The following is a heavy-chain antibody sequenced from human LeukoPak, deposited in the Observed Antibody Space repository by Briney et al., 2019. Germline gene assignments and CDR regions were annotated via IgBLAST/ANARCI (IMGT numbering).Heavy chain of an antibody. CDR2: INPNSGGT. J-gene: IGHJ4*02. D-gene: IGHD7-27*01. CDR1: GYTFTGYY. Sequence: GASVKVSCKASGYTFTGYYMHWGRQAPGQGLEWMRWINPNSGGTNYVQKFQGRVTMTRDTAISTAYMELSRLRSDDTAVYYCARLANWEKYYFDYWGQGTLVTVSS. V-gene: IGHV1-2*02. CDR3: ARLANWEKYYFDY.